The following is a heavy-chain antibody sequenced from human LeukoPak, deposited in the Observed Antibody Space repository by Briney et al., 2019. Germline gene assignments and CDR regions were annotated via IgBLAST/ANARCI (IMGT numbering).Heavy chain of an antibody. D-gene: IGHD3-10*01. J-gene: IGHJ4*02. V-gene: IGHV1-2*02. Sequence: GASVTVSCTASGYTFTGYYMHWVRQAPGQGLERMGWSNPNSGGTNYAKKFQGRVTMTRDTSISTAYMELSRLRSDGTAVYYCARVKRKGITMVRGVYDYWGQGTLVTGSS. CDR2: SNPNSGGT. CDR1: GYTFTGYY. CDR3: ARVKRKGITMVRGVYDY.